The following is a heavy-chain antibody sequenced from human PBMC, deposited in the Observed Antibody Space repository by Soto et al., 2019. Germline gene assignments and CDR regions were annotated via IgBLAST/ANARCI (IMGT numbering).Heavy chain of an antibody. CDR1: GFSLSTSGVG. CDR2: IYWDDDK. V-gene: IGHV2-5*02. CDR3: AHRRDGGSYFR. Sequence: QITLKESGPTLVKPTQTLTLTCTFSGFSLSTSGVGVGWIRQPPGKALEWLALIYWDDDKRYSPSLKSRLTXPXXPPNTQVVLTMTNMDPVDTATYYCAHRRDGGSYFRWGQGTLVTVSS. J-gene: IGHJ4*02. D-gene: IGHD1-26*01.